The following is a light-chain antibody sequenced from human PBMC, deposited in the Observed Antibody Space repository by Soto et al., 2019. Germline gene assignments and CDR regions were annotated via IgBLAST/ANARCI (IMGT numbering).Light chain of an antibody. V-gene: IGKV3-20*01. J-gene: IGKJ5*01. Sequence: EIVLTQSPGTLSLSPGERATLSCWASQSVSNSYLAWYQQKPGQAPRLLIYGASRRATGIPDRFSGSGSGTDFTLIISRLEPEDFAVYYCQLYGTSSITFGQGTRLEIQ. CDR3: QLYGTSSIT. CDR2: GAS. CDR1: QSVSNSY.